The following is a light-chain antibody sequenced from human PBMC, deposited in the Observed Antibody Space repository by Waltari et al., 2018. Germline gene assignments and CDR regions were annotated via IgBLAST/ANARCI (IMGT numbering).Light chain of an antibody. CDR1: SSDVGNYNL. CDR3: TSYAGMSTLI. CDR2: EVV. Sequence: QSALTQPASVSGSPGQSITISCTGTSSDVGNYNLVSWYKQYPGKAPKLVIYEVVKRPSSVSSRFSGFKSCSTVFLTISGLQPEDEGNYYCTSYAGMSTLIFGGGT. J-gene: IGLJ2*01. V-gene: IGLV2-23*02.